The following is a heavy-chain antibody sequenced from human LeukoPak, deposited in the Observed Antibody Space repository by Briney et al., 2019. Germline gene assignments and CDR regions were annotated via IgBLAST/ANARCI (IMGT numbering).Heavy chain of an antibody. D-gene: IGHD2-21*01. CDR1: GFTFSSYA. CDR3: AKAPVTTCRGAYCYPFDY. J-gene: IGHJ4*02. V-gene: IGHV3-23*01. Sequence: GGSLRLSCAASGFTFSSYAMSWVRQAPGKGLEWVSAISGSGTNTYYADSVKGRFTISRDNSKNTLYLQMNRLRPEDAAVYYCAKAPVTTCRGAYCYPFDYWGQGTLVTVSS. CDR2: ISGSGTNT.